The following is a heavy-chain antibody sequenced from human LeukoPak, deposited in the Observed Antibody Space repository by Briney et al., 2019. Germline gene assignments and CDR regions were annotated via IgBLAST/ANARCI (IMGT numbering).Heavy chain of an antibody. J-gene: IGHJ4*02. Sequence: GGSLRLSCAASGFTFSSYEMNWVRRAPGKGLEWVSYISSSGSTMYYADSVKGRFTISRDNAKNSLYLQMNSLRAEDTAVYYCAREYGDYSFDYWGQGTLVTVSS. D-gene: IGHD4-17*01. CDR1: GFTFSSYE. CDR3: AREYGDYSFDY. CDR2: ISSSGSTM. V-gene: IGHV3-48*03.